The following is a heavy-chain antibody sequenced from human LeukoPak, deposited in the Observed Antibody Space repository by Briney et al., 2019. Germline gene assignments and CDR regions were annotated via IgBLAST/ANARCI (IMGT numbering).Heavy chain of an antibody. CDR2: FDPEDGET. V-gene: IGHV1-24*01. D-gene: IGHD3-16*02. Sequence: ASVKVSCKVSGYTLTELSMHWVRQAPGKGLEWLGGFDPEDGETIYAQKFQGRVTMTEETSTDTAYMKLSSLRSEDTAVYYCATVPLSWYGTSYYFDYWGQGTLVTVSS. J-gene: IGHJ4*02. CDR3: ATVPLSWYGTSYYFDY. CDR1: GYTLTELS.